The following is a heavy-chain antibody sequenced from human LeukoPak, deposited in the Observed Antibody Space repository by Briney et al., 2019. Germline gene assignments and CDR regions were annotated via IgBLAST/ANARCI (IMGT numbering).Heavy chain of an antibody. D-gene: IGHD3-22*01. V-gene: IGHV4-39*07. CDR2: IDYSGTT. Sequence: PSETLSLTCSVSGDSISSSSHYWGWIRQPPGKGLEWIASIDYSGTTSFNPSLKSRVTISVDTSMNQFSLRLTSVTAADTAVYYCARVGGLYDRSGYYYNNWFDPWGQGTLVTVSS. CDR1: GDSISSSSHY. J-gene: IGHJ5*02. CDR3: ARVGGLYDRSGYYYNNWFDP.